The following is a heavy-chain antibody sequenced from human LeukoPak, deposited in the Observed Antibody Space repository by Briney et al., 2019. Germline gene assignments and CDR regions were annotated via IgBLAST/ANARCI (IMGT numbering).Heavy chain of an antibody. CDR1: GFTFDDYA. V-gene: IGHV3-9*01. CDR3: ARVWSSRDAFDI. D-gene: IGHD1-26*01. CDR2: ISWNTGSI. Sequence: GGSLRLSCAASGFTFDDYAMHWVRQAPGKGLEWVSGISWNTGSIGYADSVKGRFTISRDNAKNSLYLQMNSLRVEDTAVYYCARVWSSRDAFDIWGQGTMVTVSS. J-gene: IGHJ3*02.